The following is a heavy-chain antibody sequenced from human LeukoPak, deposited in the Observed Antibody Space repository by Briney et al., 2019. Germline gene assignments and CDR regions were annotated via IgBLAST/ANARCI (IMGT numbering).Heavy chain of an antibody. J-gene: IGHJ4*02. Sequence: ASVKVSCKTSAYTFTNYDINWVRQATGQGLEWLGWMSPGSGYTGYAQKFQGRVTMTRDISITTAYVELSSLRSEDTAAYYCARGIEAGVDYWGQGTLVTVPS. CDR3: ARGIEAGVDY. CDR1: AYTFTNYD. V-gene: IGHV1-8*02. D-gene: IGHD6-25*01. CDR2: MSPGSGYT.